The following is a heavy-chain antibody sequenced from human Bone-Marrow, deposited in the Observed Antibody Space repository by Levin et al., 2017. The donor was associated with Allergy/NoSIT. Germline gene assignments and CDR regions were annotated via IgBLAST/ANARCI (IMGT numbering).Heavy chain of an antibody. CDR2: LNPESGGT. V-gene: IGHV1-2*02. J-gene: IGHJ3*02. D-gene: IGHD3-9*01. Sequence: ASVKVSCTASGYTFSDYYIHWVRQAPGQRLEWMGWLNPESGGTASGQNFQGRVTLTRDASISTAYMELSSLRSDDTAAYFCARAPSPILRYFDSSDDVFDIWGEGTVVTVSS. CDR3: ARAPSPILRYFDSSDDVFDI. CDR1: GYTFSDYY.